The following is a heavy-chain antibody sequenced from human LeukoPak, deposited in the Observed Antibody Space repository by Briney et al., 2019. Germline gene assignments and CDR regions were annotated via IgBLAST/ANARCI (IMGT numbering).Heavy chain of an antibody. J-gene: IGHJ4*02. Sequence: ASVKVSCKASGYTFSTYGISWVRQAPGQGLEWMSWISAYNGNPNYAQKLQGRVTMTTDTSTTTAYMELRSLRSDDTAVYYCARGITMIVVASPSDGGAFDYWGQGTLVTVSS. V-gene: IGHV1-18*01. CDR2: ISAYNGNP. CDR3: ARGITMIVVASPSDGGAFDY. D-gene: IGHD3-22*01. CDR1: GYTFSTYG.